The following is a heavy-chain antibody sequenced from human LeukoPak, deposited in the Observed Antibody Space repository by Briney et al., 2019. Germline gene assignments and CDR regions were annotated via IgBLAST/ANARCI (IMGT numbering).Heavy chain of an antibody. CDR2: INHSGST. CDR3: ARVTYSSSWYLLGY. D-gene: IGHD6-13*01. Sequence: SETLSLTCTVSGGSISGYYWSWIRQPPGKGLEWIGEINHSGSTNYNPSLKSRVTISVDTSKNQFSLKLSSVTAADTAVYYCARVTYSSSWYLLGYWGQGTLVTVSS. CDR1: GGSISGYY. J-gene: IGHJ4*02. V-gene: IGHV4-34*01.